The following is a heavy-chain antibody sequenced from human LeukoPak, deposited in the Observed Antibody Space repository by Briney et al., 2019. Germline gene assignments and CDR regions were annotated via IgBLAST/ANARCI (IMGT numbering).Heavy chain of an antibody. Sequence: PSETLSLTCTVSGGSISGHYWSWIRQPPGKGLEWIGYIYHSGSTNYNPSLKSRVTISLDTSKNQFSLKLSSVTAADTAVYYCARFLGGYDPYYFDYWGQGTLVTVSS. D-gene: IGHD5-12*01. CDR3: ARFLGGYDPYYFDY. CDR1: GGSISGHY. J-gene: IGHJ4*02. CDR2: IYHSGST. V-gene: IGHV4-59*11.